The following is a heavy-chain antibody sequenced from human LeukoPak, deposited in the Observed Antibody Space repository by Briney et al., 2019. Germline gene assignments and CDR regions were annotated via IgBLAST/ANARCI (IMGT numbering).Heavy chain of an antibody. CDR2: ISSSSSI. Sequence: GGSLRLSCAASGFTFSDNYMSWIRPAAGKGLGWVSYISSSSSIYYADSVKGRFTISRDNAKNSQYLQMNSLRAEDTAVYYCDRDWRDSSAKLPNDAFDIWGQGTMVTVSS. D-gene: IGHD3-22*01. CDR1: GFTFSDNY. J-gene: IGHJ3*02. V-gene: IGHV3-11*04. CDR3: DRDWRDSSAKLPNDAFDI.